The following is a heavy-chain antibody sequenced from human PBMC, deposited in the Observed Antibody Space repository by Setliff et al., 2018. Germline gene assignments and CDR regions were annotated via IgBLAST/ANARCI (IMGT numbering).Heavy chain of an antibody. CDR2: IDWDDDK. CDR3: ARIYCSGGSCYLDY. Sequence: SGPTLVNPTQTLTLTCTFSGFSLSTSGMCVSWIRQPPGKALEWLARIDWDDDKYYSTSLKTRLTISKDTSKNQVVLTMTNMDPVDTATHYCARIYCSGGSCYLDYWGQGTLVTVSS. J-gene: IGHJ4*02. CDR1: GFSLSTSGMC. D-gene: IGHD2-15*01. V-gene: IGHV2-70*11.